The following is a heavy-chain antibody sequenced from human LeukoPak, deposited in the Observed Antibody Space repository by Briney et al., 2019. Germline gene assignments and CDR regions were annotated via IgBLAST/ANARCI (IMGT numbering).Heavy chain of an antibody. CDR3: ARDRGSSWYGRAFDP. Sequence: SETLSLTCAVYGGSFSGYYWSWIRQPPGKGLEWIGEINHSGSTNYNPSLKSRVTISVDTSKNQFSLKLSSVTAADTAVYYCARDRGSSWYGRAFDPWGQGTLVTVSS. CDR1: GGSFSGYY. CDR2: INHSGST. V-gene: IGHV4-34*01. D-gene: IGHD6-13*01. J-gene: IGHJ5*02.